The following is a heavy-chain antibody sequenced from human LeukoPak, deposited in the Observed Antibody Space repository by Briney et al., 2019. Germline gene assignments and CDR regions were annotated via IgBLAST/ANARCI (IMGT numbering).Heavy chain of an antibody. J-gene: IGHJ4*02. CDR3: ARGADSSGYYSIFYFDY. CDR2: IYYSGST. Sequence: SETLSLTCTVSGGAISSYYWNWLRQPPGKGLEWIGYIYYSGSTNYNPSLKSRVTISVDTSKNQFSLKLSSVTAADTAVYYCARGADSSGYYSIFYFDYWGQGTLVTVSS. V-gene: IGHV4-59*01. D-gene: IGHD3-22*01. CDR1: GGAISSYY.